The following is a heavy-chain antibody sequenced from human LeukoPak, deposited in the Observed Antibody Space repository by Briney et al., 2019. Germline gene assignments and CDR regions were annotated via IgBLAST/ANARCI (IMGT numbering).Heavy chain of an antibody. CDR3: ARDSSHYVGSSDY. CDR2: IYGSGRDT. Sequence: GGSLRLSCVTSGFTFMTYSMIWVRQAPGKGLEWVAGIYGSGRDTFYADSVKGRFTISKDSSRKMLSLQMNSLRAEDTAIYYCARDSSHYVGSSDYWGQGTQVTVSS. V-gene: IGHV3-23*01. D-gene: IGHD4-17*01. J-gene: IGHJ4*02. CDR1: GFTFMTYS.